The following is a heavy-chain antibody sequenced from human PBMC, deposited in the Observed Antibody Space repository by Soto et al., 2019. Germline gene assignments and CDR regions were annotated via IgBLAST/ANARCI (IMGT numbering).Heavy chain of an antibody. CDR1: GFTFSSYG. J-gene: IGHJ4*02. D-gene: IGHD6-13*01. V-gene: IGHV3-33*01. CDR3: ARPQTPYSSSLDY. CDR2: IWYDGSNK. Sequence: QVQLVESGGGVVQPGRSLRLSCAASGFTFSSYGMHWVRQAPGKGLEWVAVIWYDGSNKYYADSVKGRFTISRDNSKNTLSLQMNSLRAEDTAGYYCARPQTPYSSSLDYWGQGTLVTVSS.